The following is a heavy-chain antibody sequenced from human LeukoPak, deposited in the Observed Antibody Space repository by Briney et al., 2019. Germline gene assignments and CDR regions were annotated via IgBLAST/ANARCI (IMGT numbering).Heavy chain of an antibody. V-gene: IGHV3-21*03. D-gene: IGHD5-24*01. CDR2: ISSSSSYI. Sequence: GGSLRLPCAASGFTFSSYSMNWVRQAPGKGLEWVSSISSSSSYIYYADSVKSRFTISRDNAKNSLYLQMNSLRAEDTAVYYCTRVLEMATLSYWGQGTLVTVSS. J-gene: IGHJ4*02. CDR3: TRVLEMATLSY. CDR1: GFTFSSYS.